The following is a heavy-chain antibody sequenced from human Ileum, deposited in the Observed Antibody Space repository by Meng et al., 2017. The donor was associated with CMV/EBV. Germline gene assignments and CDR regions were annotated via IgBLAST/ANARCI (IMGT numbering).Heavy chain of an antibody. V-gene: IGHV4-34*01. CDR1: GGSFIKDH. D-gene: IGHD3-22*01. J-gene: IGHJ4*02. Sequence: LLHLGSGQLNPLSTRSPPCLVYGGSFIKDHWNWILQPPGKGLGCIGEINYSVTTFYNASLKSRVSLSIDRSTNQFSLKLSSVTGADAAVYYCARGWVRDRSSLHFDYWGQGTLVTVSS. CDR2: INYSVTT. CDR3: ARGWVRDRSSLHFDY.